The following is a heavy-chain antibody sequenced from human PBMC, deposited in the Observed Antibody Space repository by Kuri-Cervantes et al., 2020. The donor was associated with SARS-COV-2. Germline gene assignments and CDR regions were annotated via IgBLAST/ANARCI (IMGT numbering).Heavy chain of an antibody. V-gene: IGHV1-69*13. CDR3: ARIPHPHDYGDPSLDY. D-gene: IGHD4-17*01. CDR2: IIPIFGTA. CDR1: GGTFSSYA. J-gene: IGHJ4*02. Sequence: SVKVSCKASGGTFSSYAISWVRQAPGQGLEWMGGIIPIFGTANYAQKFQGRVTITADESTSTAYMELSSLRSEDTAVYYCARIPHPHDYGDPSLDYWGQGTLVTVSS.